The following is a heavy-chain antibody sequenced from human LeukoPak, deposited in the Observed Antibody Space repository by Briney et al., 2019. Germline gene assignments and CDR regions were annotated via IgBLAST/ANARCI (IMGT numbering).Heavy chain of an antibody. Sequence: GGSLRLSCAASGFNFSTHTMNWVHQAPGKGLEWVSSISKSSTYIYYTDSVKGRFTISRDNAKNSLYLQMNSLRAEDTAVYYCARDLFDFYTWGSYGSFDIWGQGTMVTVSS. CDR1: GFNFSTHT. D-gene: IGHD3-16*01. CDR3: ARDLFDFYTWGSYGSFDI. J-gene: IGHJ3*02. V-gene: IGHV3-21*01. CDR2: ISKSSTYI.